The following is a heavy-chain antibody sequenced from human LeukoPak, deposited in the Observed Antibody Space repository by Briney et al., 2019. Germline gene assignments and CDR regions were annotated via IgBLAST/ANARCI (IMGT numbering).Heavy chain of an antibody. CDR1: GYTFTNYY. V-gene: IGHV1-46*01. CDR3: ARDWPHTYRSDP. CDR2: INPSSGGT. Sequence: ASVKVTFTASGYTFTNYYMRWMRHAPGQGLEWMGIINPSSGGTIYAQKFQGRVTMTRDTSTTTVYMELSSLGSEDTAVYYCARDWPHTYRSDPWGEGTLVTVSS. J-gene: IGHJ5*02.